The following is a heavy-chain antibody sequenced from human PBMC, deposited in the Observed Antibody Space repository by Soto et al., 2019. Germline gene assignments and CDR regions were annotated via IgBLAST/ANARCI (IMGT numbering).Heavy chain of an antibody. CDR1: GGTFSSYA. D-gene: IGHD3-9*01. J-gene: IGHJ4*02. CDR3: ARDLXYYDILTGYYKRSFFDY. Sequence: GASVKVSCKASGGTFSSYAISWVRQAPGQGLEWMGGIIPIFGTANYAQKFQGRVTITADESTSTAYMELSSLRSEDTAVYYCARDLXYYDILTGYYKRSFFDYWGRGTLVTVSS. V-gene: IGHV1-69*13. CDR2: IIPIFGTA.